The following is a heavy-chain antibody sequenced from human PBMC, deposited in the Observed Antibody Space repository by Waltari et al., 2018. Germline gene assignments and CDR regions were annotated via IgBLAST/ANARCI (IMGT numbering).Heavy chain of an antibody. CDR2: IYHGGAQ. D-gene: IGHD2-2*01. Sequence: QVQLQESGPGLVRPSETLSLTCAVSGYLINSGYYWGWVRQTPGKGLQWIGTIYHGGAQYYTPSPESRVTMSLETSKNQFFLKLTSVTAEDTAMYYCVRNGLGYCTSSTCYKNDDWGQGTLVTVSS. J-gene: IGHJ1*01. CDR1: GYLINSGYY. CDR3: VRNGLGYCTSSTCYKNDD. V-gene: IGHV4-38-2*01.